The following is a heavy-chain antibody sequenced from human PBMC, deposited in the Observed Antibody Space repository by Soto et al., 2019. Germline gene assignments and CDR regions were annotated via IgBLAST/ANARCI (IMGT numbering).Heavy chain of an antibody. CDR2: ITNTGGDT. CDR1: GFTFSSNA. J-gene: IGHJ4*02. D-gene: IGHD3-10*01. CDR3: ARASGESYPGSRVFDS. Sequence: PGGSLRLSCAASGFTFSSNAMSWVRQAPGKGLEWVSVITNTGGDTVYADSVKGRFTMSRDNSKNILYLQMNNLRAEDTAIYYCARASGESYPGSRVFDSWGQGTRVTSPQ. V-gene: IGHV3-23*01.